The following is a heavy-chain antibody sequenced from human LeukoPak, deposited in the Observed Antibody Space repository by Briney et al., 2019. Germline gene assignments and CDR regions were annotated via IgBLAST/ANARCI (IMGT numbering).Heavy chain of an antibody. D-gene: IGHD2/OR15-2a*01. V-gene: IGHV3-74*01. Sequence: ASVKVSCKASGYTFTGYYMHWVRQAPGEGLVWVSRIRSDGSDTRYAESVKGRFTISRDNAKNTLYLQMNSLRAEDTAVYYCARDWFHAIDYWGQGTLVTVSS. J-gene: IGHJ4*02. CDR3: ARDWFHAIDY. CDR2: IRSDGSDT. CDR1: GYTFTGYY.